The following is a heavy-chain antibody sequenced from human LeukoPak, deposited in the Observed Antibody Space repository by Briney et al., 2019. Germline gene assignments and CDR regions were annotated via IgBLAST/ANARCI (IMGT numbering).Heavy chain of an antibody. Sequence: SVTVSCEASGGTFSSYAISWVRQAPGQGLEWMGGIIPIFGTANFAQKLQGRVTITADESASTAYMELSSLRSEDTAVYYCARGESSRWSSPVSTTHFYSTMDVWGQGTTVTVSS. V-gene: IGHV1-69*01. CDR1: GGTFSSYA. CDR2: IIPIFGTA. J-gene: IGHJ6*02. D-gene: IGHD6-13*01. CDR3: ARGESSRWSSPVSTTHFYSTMDV.